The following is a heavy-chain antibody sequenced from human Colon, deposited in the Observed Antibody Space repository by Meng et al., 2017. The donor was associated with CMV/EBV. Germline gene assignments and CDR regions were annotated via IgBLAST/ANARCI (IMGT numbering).Heavy chain of an antibody. CDR1: GFTFDNYA. J-gene: IGHJ4*02. CDR3: MNRAYSQGQDF. Sequence: GGSLRLSCATSGFTFDNYAMSWVRQAPGKGLEWVSAIVGGGGSRKYYADSVKGRFTISRDNSKSTLYLQINSPRVEDTAVYYCMNRAYSQGQDFWGQGTLVTVSS. CDR2: IVGGGGSRK. D-gene: IGHD2-21*01. V-gene: IGHV3-23*01.